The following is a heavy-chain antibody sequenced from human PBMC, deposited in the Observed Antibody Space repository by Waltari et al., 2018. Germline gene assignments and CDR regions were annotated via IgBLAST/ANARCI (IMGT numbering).Heavy chain of an antibody. CDR2: IYYSGST. J-gene: IGHJ4*02. V-gene: IGHV4-59*01. CDR1: GGSISSYY. D-gene: IGHD6-19*01. Sequence: QVQLQESGSGLVKPSETLSLTCTVSGGSISSYYWSWIRQPPGKGLERIGYIYYSGSTNYNPSLKSRVTISVDTSKNQFSLKLSSVNAADTAVYYCARVTFSGLDYWGQGTLVTVSS. CDR3: ARVTFSGLDY.